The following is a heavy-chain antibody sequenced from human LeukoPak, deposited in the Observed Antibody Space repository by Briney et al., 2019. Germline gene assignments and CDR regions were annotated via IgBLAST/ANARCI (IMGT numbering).Heavy chain of an antibody. CDR3: AREGEYYYDSSGYYYFDY. V-gene: IGHV5-51*01. CDR1: GYSFTSYW. J-gene: IGHJ4*02. Sequence: GESLKISCKGSGYSFTSYWIGWVRQMPGKGLEWVGIIYPGDSDTRYSPSFQGQVTISADKSISTAYLQWSSLKASDTAMYYCAREGEYYYDSSGYYYFDYWGQGTLVTVSS. CDR2: IYPGDSDT. D-gene: IGHD3-22*01.